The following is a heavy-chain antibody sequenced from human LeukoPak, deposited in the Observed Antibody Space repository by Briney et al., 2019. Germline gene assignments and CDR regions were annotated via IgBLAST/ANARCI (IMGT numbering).Heavy chain of an antibody. D-gene: IGHD5-12*01. CDR2: FDPEDGET. J-gene: IGHJ5*02. V-gene: IGHV1-24*01. CDR1: GYTLTELS. CDR3: ATYCGYSGYDATGFDP. Sequence: GASVKVSCKVSGYTLTELSMHWVRQAPGKGLEWMGGFDPEDGETIYAQKFQGRVTMTEDTSTDTAYMELSSLRSEDTAVYYCATYCGYSGYDATGFDPWGQGTLVTVSS.